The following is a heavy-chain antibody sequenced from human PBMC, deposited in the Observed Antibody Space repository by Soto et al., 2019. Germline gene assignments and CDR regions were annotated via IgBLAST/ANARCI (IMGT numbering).Heavy chain of an antibody. CDR3: GLYDALFFDS. D-gene: IGHD2-8*01. Sequence: EVQLVESGGGLVKPGGSLRLSCAASGCTFSTYNMNWVRQAPGKGLEWFSSITSSSSNIYYAASVKGRCTISRDNAKNSLSLQMNSLRDEDTSVYSWGLYDALFFDSRGQGTLVTVSS. CDR2: ITSSSSNI. V-gene: IGHV3-21*01. J-gene: IGHJ4*02. CDR1: GCTFSTYN.